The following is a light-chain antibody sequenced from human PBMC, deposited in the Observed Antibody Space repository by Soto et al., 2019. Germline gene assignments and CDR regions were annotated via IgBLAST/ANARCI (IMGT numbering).Light chain of an antibody. V-gene: IGKV1-33*01. CDR1: QDISNY. J-gene: IGKJ2*01. Sequence: DIQMTQSPSSLSASVGDRVTITCQASQDISNYLSWFQHKPGKPPKLLIYEASSLQTGVPSRFSGSGSGTHFTFTISSLQPEDIATYYCQHYDNLPYTFGQGTKLEIK. CDR2: EAS. CDR3: QHYDNLPYT.